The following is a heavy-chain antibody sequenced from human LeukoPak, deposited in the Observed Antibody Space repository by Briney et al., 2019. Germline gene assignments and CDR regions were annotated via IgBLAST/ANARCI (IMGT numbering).Heavy chain of an antibody. CDR3: ARVSSARDIGTYYFDY. D-gene: IGHD5-12*01. CDR1: GASISSYF. Sequence: SETLSLTCTVSGASISSYFWSWIRQPPGKGLEWIGYIHYSGDTNYNPSLKSRVTISVDTSKNQFSLRLTSVTAADTAVYYCARVSSARDIGTYYFDYWGQGTLVTVSS. J-gene: IGHJ4*02. CDR2: IHYSGDT. V-gene: IGHV4-59*01.